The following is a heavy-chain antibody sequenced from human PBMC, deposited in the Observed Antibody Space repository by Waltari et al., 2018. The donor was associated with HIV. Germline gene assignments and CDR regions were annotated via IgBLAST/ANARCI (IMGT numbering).Heavy chain of an antibody. CDR3: AKDPSGSYSRFDY. CDR1: GFTFSSYA. V-gene: IGHV3-23*01. Sequence: EVQLLESGGGLVQPGGSLRLSCVASGFTFSSYAMTWVRQAPGKGLEWVSVISTGGGSTYYADSVKGRFTISRDNSKNTVSLQMNTLRAEDTAIYYCAKDPSGSYSRFDYWGQGTLVTVSS. D-gene: IGHD1-26*01. CDR2: ISTGGGST. J-gene: IGHJ4*02.